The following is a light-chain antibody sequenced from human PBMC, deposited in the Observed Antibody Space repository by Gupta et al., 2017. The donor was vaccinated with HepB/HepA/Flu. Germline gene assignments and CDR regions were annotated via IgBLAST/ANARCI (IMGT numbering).Light chain of an antibody. V-gene: IGLV1-47*01. CDR3: AACDDIRSCVV. J-gene: IGLJ2*01. CDR1: SSNIGSNY. Sequence: QSVLTQPPSASGTPGQRVTISCSGSSSNIGSNYVYWYQQLPGTAPKLLLYRNSQRPSGVPDRISGSKSGTSASLAISGLRAEDDADYYCAACDDIRSCVVFGGGTKLTVL. CDR2: RNS.